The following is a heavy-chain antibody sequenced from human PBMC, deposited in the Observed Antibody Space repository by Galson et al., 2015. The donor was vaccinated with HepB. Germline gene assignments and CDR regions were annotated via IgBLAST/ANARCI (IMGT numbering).Heavy chain of an antibody. CDR1: GFTFSSYD. V-gene: IGHV3-21*01. J-gene: IGHJ4*02. D-gene: IGHD6-13*01. Sequence: SLRLSCAASGFTFSSYDMNWVRQSPGKGLEWVSFFTNAGSKIFYADSVKGRFTISRDNAKNSLYLQMNSLRDDDTAVYYCTRTLSYSGSWMRDYWGRGTLVTVSS. CDR3: TRTLSYSGSWMRDY. CDR2: FTNAGSKI.